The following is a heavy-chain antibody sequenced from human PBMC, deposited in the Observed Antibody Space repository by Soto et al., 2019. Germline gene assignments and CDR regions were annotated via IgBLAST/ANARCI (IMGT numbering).Heavy chain of an antibody. D-gene: IGHD6-13*01. CDR2: INPNSGGT. CDR1: GYTFTGYY. CDR3: AREEQQLTFYYYYGMDV. J-gene: IGHJ6*02. Sequence: GASVKVSCKASGYTFTGYYMHCVRQAPGQVLEWMGWINPNSGGTNYAQKFQGRVTMTRDTSISTAYMELSRLRSDDTAVYYCAREEQQLTFYYYYGMDVWGQGTTVTVSS. V-gene: IGHV1-2*02.